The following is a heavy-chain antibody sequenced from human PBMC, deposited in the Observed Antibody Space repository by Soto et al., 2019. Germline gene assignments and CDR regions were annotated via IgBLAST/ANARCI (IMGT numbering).Heavy chain of an antibody. Sequence: QVQLVQSGAEVKKPGASVKVSCKASGYTFTSYDINWVRQATGQGLEWMGWMNPNSGNTGYAQKFQGRVTMTRNTSISTAYMELSSLRSEDTAVYYCAGGGYSSGWMGQYHWFDPWGQGTLVTVSS. CDR3: AGGGYSSGWMGQYHWFDP. CDR2: MNPNSGNT. J-gene: IGHJ5*02. CDR1: GYTFTSYD. V-gene: IGHV1-8*01. D-gene: IGHD6-19*01.